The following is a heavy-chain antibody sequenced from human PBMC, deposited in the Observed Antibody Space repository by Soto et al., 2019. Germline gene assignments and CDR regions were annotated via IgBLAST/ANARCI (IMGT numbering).Heavy chain of an antibody. D-gene: IGHD1-26*01. V-gene: IGHV1-46*01. CDR1: GYTFTSYY. CDR3: ARDMRWELLIGAFDI. Sequence: QVQLVQSGAEVKKPGASVKVSCKASGYTFTSYYMHWVRQAPGQGLEWMGIINPSGGSTSYAQKFQGRVTMTRDTSTSTVYMELSSLRSEDTAVYYCARDMRWELLIGAFDIWGQGTMVTASS. J-gene: IGHJ3*02. CDR2: INPSGGST.